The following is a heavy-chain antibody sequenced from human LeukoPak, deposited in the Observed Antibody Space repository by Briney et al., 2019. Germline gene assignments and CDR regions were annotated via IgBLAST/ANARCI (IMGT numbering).Heavy chain of an antibody. Sequence: ASVKVSCKASGYTFTSYDINWVRQATGQGLEWMGWMNPNSGNTGDAQKFQGRVTMTRNTSISTAYMELSSLRSEDTAVYYCARGYKYYDILTGYYPNYYFDYWGQGTLVTVSS. J-gene: IGHJ4*02. CDR3: ARGYKYYDILTGYYPNYYFDY. CDR2: MNPNSGNT. D-gene: IGHD3-9*01. V-gene: IGHV1-8*01. CDR1: GYTFTSYD.